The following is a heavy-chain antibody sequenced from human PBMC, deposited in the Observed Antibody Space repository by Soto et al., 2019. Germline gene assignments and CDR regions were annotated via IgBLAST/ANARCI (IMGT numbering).Heavy chain of an antibody. J-gene: IGHJ4*02. CDR1: GDSVSGNRAS. CDR3: ARGGLRDFDN. Sequence: PSQTLSLTCAVSGDSVSGNRASWNWIRQSPSRGLEFLGRTYYRSKWLSDYAESVKGRISIIPDTSANQFSLQLNSVTPEDSAVYYCARGGLRDFDNWGQGTPVTVSS. CDR2: TYYRSKWLS. D-gene: IGHD3-10*01. V-gene: IGHV6-1*01.